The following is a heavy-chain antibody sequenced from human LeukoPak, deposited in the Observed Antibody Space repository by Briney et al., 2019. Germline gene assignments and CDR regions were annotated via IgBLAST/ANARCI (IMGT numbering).Heavy chain of an antibody. V-gene: IGHV1-46*01. CDR2: INPSGGST. CDR3: ARERPPDYYYGMDV. CDR1: GCTFTSYY. Sequence: GASVQVSCKASGCTFTSYYMHWVRQAPGQGLEWMGIINPSGGSTSYAQKFQGRVTMTRDTSTSTVYMELSSLRPEDTAVYYCARERPPDYYYGMDVWGQGTTVTVSS. J-gene: IGHJ6*02.